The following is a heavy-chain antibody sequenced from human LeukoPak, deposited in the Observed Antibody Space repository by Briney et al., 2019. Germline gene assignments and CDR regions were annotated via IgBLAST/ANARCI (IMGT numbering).Heavy chain of an antibody. V-gene: IGHV4-31*03. CDR2: IYYSGST. CDR1: GGSISSGGYY. Sequence: SETLSLTCTVSGGSISSGGYYWSWIRQHPGKGLEWIGYIYYSGSTYYNPSLKSRVTISVDTSRNQFSLKLSSVTAADTAVYYCARDLGSSSDYYYGMDVWGQGTTVTVSS. J-gene: IGHJ6*02. CDR3: ARDLGSSSDYYYGMDV. D-gene: IGHD6-6*01.